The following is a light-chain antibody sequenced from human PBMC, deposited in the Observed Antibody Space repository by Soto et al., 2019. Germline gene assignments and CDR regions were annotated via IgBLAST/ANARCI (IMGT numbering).Light chain of an antibody. J-gene: IGKJ1*01. CDR1: QSVLYRSNNKNE. CDR3: QQYYSTPWT. Sequence: DIVMTQSPDSLAVPLGERATINCKSSQSVLYRSNNKNELAWYQQKPGQPPNLLIYWASTRESGVPDRFSGSGSWTDFTLTISSLQAEDGAVYYCQQYYSTPWTFGQGTKVEIK. CDR2: WAS. V-gene: IGKV4-1*01.